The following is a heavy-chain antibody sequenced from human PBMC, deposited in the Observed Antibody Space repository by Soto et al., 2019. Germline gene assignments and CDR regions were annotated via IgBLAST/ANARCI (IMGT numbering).Heavy chain of an antibody. V-gene: IGHV3-30-3*01. CDR1: GFTFSRNV. J-gene: IGHJ6*02. Sequence: GGSLRLSCAVSGFTFSRNVMHWVRQAPGKGLEWVAFISYDGSNKYYADSVKGRFSISRDNSKNTLYLHMNSLRPEDTSVYYCASGYCTTTSCFYGMDVWGQGITVTVSS. CDR2: ISYDGSNK. D-gene: IGHD2-2*01. CDR3: ASGYCTTTSCFYGMDV.